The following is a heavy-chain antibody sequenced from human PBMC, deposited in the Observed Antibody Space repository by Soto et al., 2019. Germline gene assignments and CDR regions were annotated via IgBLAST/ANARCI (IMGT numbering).Heavy chain of an antibody. V-gene: IGHV1-18*01. CDR2: ISAYNGNT. CDR1: GYTFTSYG. CDR3: AREVCSSTSCHTYPYYYYGMDV. D-gene: IGHD2-2*01. Sequence: ASVKVSCKASGYTFTSYGISWVRQAPGQGLEWMGWISAYNGNTNYAQKLQGRVTMTTDTSTSTAYMELRSLRSDDTAVYYCAREVCSSTSCHTYPYYYYGMDVWGQGTTVTVSS. J-gene: IGHJ6*02.